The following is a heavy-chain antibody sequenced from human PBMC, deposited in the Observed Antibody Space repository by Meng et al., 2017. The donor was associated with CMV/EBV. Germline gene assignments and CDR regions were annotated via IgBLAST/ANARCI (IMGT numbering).Heavy chain of an antibody. Sequence: SVKVSCKASGGTFSSYPISWVRQAPGQGLEWMGRIIPILGIANYAQKFQGRVTITADKSTSTAYMELSSLRSEDTAVYYCARVKSSGWSVGDYWGQGTLVTVSS. J-gene: IGHJ4*02. CDR2: IIPILGIA. CDR3: ARVKSSGWSVGDY. V-gene: IGHV1-69*04. CDR1: GGTFSSYP. D-gene: IGHD6-19*01.